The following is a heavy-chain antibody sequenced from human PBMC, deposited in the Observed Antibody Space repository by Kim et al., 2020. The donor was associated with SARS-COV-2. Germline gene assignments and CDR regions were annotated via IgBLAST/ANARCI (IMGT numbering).Heavy chain of an antibody. V-gene: IGHV4-59*13. J-gene: IGHJ5*02. CDR1: GGSISSYY. Sequence: SETLSLTCTVSGGSISSYYWSWIRQPPGKGLEWIGYIYYSGSTNYNPSLKSRVTISVDTSKNQFSLKLSSVTAADTAVYYCAREGIAAAGRGGEWFDPWGQGTLVTVSS. CDR3: AREGIAAAGRGGEWFDP. CDR2: IYYSGST. D-gene: IGHD6-13*01.